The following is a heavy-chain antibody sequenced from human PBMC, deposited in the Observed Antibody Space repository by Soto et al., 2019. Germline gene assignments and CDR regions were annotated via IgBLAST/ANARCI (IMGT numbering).Heavy chain of an antibody. V-gene: IGHV3-7*01. D-gene: IGHD2-21*01. CDR1: GFTFSYYW. CDR2: MNSEGSKR. Sequence: EVQLVESGGGLVQPGGSLRLSCAASGFTFSYYWMSWVRQSPVKGLEWVANMNSEGSKRYYSDSVRGRFTISRDNAKNSLYLQMNGLNAEDTAVYFCARDPLAYHIADYWGQGTLVTVSS. CDR3: ARDPLAYHIADY. J-gene: IGHJ4*02.